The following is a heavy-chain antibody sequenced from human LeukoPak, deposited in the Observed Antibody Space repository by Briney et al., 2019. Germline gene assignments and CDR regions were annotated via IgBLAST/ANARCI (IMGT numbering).Heavy chain of an antibody. CDR2: IYYSGRT. D-gene: IGHD6-19*01. Sequence: SETLSLTCTVSGGSISNYYWNWIQQPPGKGLEWIGYIYYSGRTNYNPSLKSRVTISVDTSNNQFSLKLSSVTAADTAVYYCAKRHSSGWAFDYWGQGTLVTVSS. V-gene: IGHV4-59*08. J-gene: IGHJ4*02. CDR1: GGSISNYY. CDR3: AKRHSSGWAFDY.